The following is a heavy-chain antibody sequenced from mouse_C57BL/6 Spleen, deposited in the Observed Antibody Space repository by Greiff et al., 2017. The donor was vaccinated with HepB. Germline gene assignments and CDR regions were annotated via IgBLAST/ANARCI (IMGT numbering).Heavy chain of an antibody. Sequence: VQLQQPGAELVRPGSSVKLSCKASGYTFTSYWMHWVKQRPIQGLEWIGNIDPSDSETHYNQKFKDKATLTVDKSSSTAYMQLSRLTSEDSAVYYCARAGDNPWFAYWGQGTLVTVSA. CDR2: IDPSDSET. D-gene: IGHD1-3*01. CDR1: GYTFTSYW. CDR3: ARAGDNPWFAY. J-gene: IGHJ3*01. V-gene: IGHV1-52*01.